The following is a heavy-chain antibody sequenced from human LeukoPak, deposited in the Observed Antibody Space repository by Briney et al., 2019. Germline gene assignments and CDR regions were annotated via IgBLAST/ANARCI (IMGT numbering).Heavy chain of an antibody. CDR1: GFTFSSYA. J-gene: IGHJ4*02. CDR3: ARDRPGQQLVHWCFDS. V-gene: IGHV3-30-3*01. D-gene: IGHD6-13*01. CDR2: ISYDGSNK. Sequence: GGSLRLSCAASGFTFSSYAMHWVRQAPGKGLEWVAVISYDGSNKYYADSVKGRFTISRDNSKNTLYLQMNSLRAEDTAVYYCARDRPGQQLVHWCFDSWGQGTLVTVSS.